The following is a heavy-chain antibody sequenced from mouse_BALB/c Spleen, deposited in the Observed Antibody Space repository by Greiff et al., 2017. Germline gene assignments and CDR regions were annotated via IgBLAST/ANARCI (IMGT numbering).Heavy chain of an antibody. V-gene: IGHV1S81*02. CDR2: INPSNGGT. CDR1: GYTFTSYY. J-gene: IGHJ3*01. CDR3: TRSLYGYDPAWFAY. D-gene: IGHD2-2*01. Sequence: QVQLQQPGAELVKPGASVKLSCKASGYTFTSYYMYWVKQRPGQGLEWIGEINPSNGGTNFNEKFKSKATLTVDKSSSTAYMQLSSLTSEDSAVYYCTRSLYGYDPAWFAYWGQGTLVTGSA.